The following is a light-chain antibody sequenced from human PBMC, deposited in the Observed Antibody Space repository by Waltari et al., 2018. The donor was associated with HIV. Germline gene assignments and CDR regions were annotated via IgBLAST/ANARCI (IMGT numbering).Light chain of an antibody. Sequence: EVVLTQSPDTLSLSPGEGAVLSCRASQSVNSNSLAWYQQKPGQAPRHLIFAASSRATGIPDRFSGSGSGTDFTLAISGLKPEDFATYYCQQYGSSPQTFGQGTKLEIK. V-gene: IGKV3-20*01. CDR2: AAS. CDR1: QSVNSNS. J-gene: IGKJ2*01. CDR3: QQYGSSPQT.